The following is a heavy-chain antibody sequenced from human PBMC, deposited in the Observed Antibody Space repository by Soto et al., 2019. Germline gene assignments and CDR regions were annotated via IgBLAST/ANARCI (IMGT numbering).Heavy chain of an antibody. Sequence: PGGTLRLSCAASGFTFSNYRMTRFRQAPGKGLEWGANIKEDRSDRHYVDSVRGRFTISRDKAKNSLSLRMNSLSVGDTAVYFWSRDVVVVATALNYWGPGALVTVSS. J-gene: IGHJ4*01. CDR1: GFTFSNYR. CDR2: IKEDRSDR. D-gene: IGHD2-15*01. V-gene: IGHV3-7*01. CDR3: SRDVVVVATALNY.